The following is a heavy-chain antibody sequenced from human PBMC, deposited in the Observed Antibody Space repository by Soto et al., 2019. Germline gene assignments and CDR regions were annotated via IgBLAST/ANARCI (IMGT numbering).Heavy chain of an antibody. CDR2: ISGSGGST. J-gene: IGHJ4*02. Sequence: EVQLLESGGGLVQPGGSLRLSCAASGFTFSSCAMSWARQAPGKGLEWVSAISGSGGSTYYADSVKGRFTISRDNSKTTLYLQMNSLRAEDTAVYYCAKQMTTVTTRFDYWGQGTLVTVSS. D-gene: IGHD4-17*01. V-gene: IGHV3-23*01. CDR3: AKQMTTVTTRFDY. CDR1: GFTFSSCA.